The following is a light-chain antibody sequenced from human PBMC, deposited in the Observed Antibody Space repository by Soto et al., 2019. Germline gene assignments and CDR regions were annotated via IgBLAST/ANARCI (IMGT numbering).Light chain of an antibody. CDR2: ANN. Sequence: QSALTQLPSVSGAPGQRVTISCTGSSSNIGAGYDVHWYQQLPGTAPKLLISANNIRPSGVPGRFSGSKSGTSASLAITGLQAEDEADYYCQSYDSSLSGYVFGTGTKVTVL. V-gene: IGLV1-40*01. CDR1: SSNIGAGYD. CDR3: QSYDSSLSGYV. J-gene: IGLJ1*01.